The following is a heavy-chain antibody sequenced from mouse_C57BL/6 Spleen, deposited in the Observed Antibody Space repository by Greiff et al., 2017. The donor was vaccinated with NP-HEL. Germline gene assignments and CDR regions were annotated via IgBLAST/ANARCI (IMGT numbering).Heavy chain of an antibody. V-gene: IGHV1-26*01. J-gene: IGHJ2*01. CDR3: ARPAPFDY. CDR2: INPNNGGT. Sequence: EVQLQQSGPELVKPGASVKISCKASGYTFTDYYMNWVKQSHGKSLEWIGDINPNNGGTSYNQKFKGKATLTVDKSSSTADMELRSLTSEDSAVYYCARPAPFDYWGQGTTLTVSS. CDR1: GYTFTDYY.